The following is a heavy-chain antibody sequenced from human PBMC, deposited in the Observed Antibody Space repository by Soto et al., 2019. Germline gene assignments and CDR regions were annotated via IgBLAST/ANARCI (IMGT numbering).Heavy chain of an antibody. CDR1: GGSFSGYY. Sequence: TSETLSLTCAVYGGSFSGYYWSWIRQPPGKGLEWIGEINHSGSTNYNPSLKSRVTISVDTSKNQFSLKLSSVTAADTAVYYCAREEDGLTVSWGQGALVTVSS. J-gene: IGHJ5*02. CDR2: INHSGST. V-gene: IGHV4-34*01. CDR3: AREEDGLTVS. D-gene: IGHD3-9*01.